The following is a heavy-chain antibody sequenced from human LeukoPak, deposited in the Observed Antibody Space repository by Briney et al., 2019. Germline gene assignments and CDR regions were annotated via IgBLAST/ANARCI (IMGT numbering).Heavy chain of an antibody. J-gene: IGHJ5*02. Sequence: ASVKVSCKASGYTFTNYGISWVRQAPGQGLEGMGWISVYNGNTNYAQKLQGRVTMTTDTSTSPAYMELRSLRSDDPAGFYRSGDLKRSRARWENAGRDPWGQETLVTVSS. CDR3: SGDLKRSRARWENAGRDP. D-gene: IGHD1-26*01. CDR1: GYTFTNYG. CDR2: ISVYNGNT. V-gene: IGHV1-18*01.